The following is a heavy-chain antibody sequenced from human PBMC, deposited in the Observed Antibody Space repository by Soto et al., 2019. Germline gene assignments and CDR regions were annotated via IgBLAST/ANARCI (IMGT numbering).Heavy chain of an antibody. Sequence: PVGSLRLSCAASGFTFSSYSMNWVRQAPGKGPEWVSSISSSSSYIYYADSVKGRFTISRDNAKNSLYLQMNSLRAEDTAVYYCARDLPDCSGGSCYSVEYYYGMDVWGQGTTVTVSS. CDR3: ARDLPDCSGGSCYSVEYYYGMDV. V-gene: IGHV3-21*01. D-gene: IGHD2-15*01. CDR1: GFTFSSYS. J-gene: IGHJ6*02. CDR2: ISSSSSYI.